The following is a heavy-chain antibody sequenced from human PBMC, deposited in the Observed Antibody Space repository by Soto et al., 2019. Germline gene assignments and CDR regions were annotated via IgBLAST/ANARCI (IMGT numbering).Heavy chain of an antibody. CDR3: AKEYGRLDY. CDR2: ISSSSGYT. V-gene: IGHV3-11*06. D-gene: IGHD4-17*01. J-gene: IGHJ4*02. Sequence: GGSLRLSCAASGFTFSDYYMSWIRQAPGKGLEWVSYISSSSGYTNYADSVKGRFTISRDNARNSLYLQMNSLRAEDTAVYYCAKEYGRLDYWGQGTLVTVSS. CDR1: GFTFSDYY.